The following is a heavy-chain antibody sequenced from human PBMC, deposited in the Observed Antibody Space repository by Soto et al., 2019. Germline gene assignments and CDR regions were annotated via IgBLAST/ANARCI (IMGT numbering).Heavy chain of an antibody. J-gene: IGHJ6*02. CDR2: INPNSGNT. V-gene: IGHV1-8*01. CDR1: GYTFTSYD. Sequence: QVQLVQSGAEVKKPGASVKVSCKASGYTFTSYDMKWVQQATGQGLEWMGWINPNSGNTGYAQKFQGSVTMTRNTSISTAYMELSSLRSEDTAVYYCARAREYYYVMEVWGQGTTVTVSS. CDR3: ARAREYYYVMEV.